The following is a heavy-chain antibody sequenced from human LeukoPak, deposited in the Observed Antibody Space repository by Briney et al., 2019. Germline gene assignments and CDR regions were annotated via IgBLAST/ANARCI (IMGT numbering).Heavy chain of an antibody. J-gene: IGHJ4*02. V-gene: IGHV3-23*01. Sequence: GGSLRLSCAASGFTFSNYGMNWVRQVPGKGLEWVAGIRGNGDTTYYADSVKGRFTISRDNSKNTLSLQLSSLRAEDTAVYYCAKANGYYSDWGQGTLVTVSS. CDR2: IRGNGDTT. D-gene: IGHD3-22*01. CDR3: AKANGYYSD. CDR1: GFTFSNYG.